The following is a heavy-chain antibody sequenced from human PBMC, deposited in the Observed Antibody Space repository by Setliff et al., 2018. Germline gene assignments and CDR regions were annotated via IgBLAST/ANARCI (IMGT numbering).Heavy chain of an antibody. J-gene: IGHJ4*02. D-gene: IGHD6-19*01. Sequence: SETLSLTCTVSGGSFTGTTYYWGWIRQSPGKGLEWIGTIINSGSTYYNPSLKSRVTMSVDTSKSQLSLKLSSVTAADTAVYYCARGVSSVSWTPRYWGRGSLVTVSS. CDR2: IINSGST. V-gene: IGHV4-39*01. CDR1: GGSFTGTTYY. CDR3: ARGVSSVSWTPRY.